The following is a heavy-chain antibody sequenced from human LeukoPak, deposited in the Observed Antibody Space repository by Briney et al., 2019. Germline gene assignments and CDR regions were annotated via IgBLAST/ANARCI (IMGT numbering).Heavy chain of an antibody. V-gene: IGHV3-21*01. CDR2: ISSSSSYI. CDR1: GFTFSSYS. CDR3: ARVYCSSTSCLLDY. J-gene: IGHJ4*02. D-gene: IGHD2-2*01. Sequence: GGSLRLSCAASGFTFSSYSMNWVRKAPGKGLEWVSSISSSSSYIYYADSVKGRFTISRDNAKNSLYLQMNSLRAEDTAVYYCARVYCSSTSCLLDYWGQGTLVTVSS.